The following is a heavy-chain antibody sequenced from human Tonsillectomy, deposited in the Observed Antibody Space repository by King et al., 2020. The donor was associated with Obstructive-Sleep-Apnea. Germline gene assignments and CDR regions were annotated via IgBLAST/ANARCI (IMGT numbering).Heavy chain of an antibody. CDR1: CGSISSDF. D-gene: IGHD3-22*01. CDR3: ARHVGSSGYYGMDV. Sequence: VQLQESGPGLVKPSETLSLTCTVSCGSISSDFWNWIRQSPEKGLEWIGFIYYSGSTNYNPSLKSRVTISVDTSKNQFSLKLSYVTAADTAVYYCARHVGSSGYYGMDVWGQGTTVTVSS. CDR2: IYYSGST. V-gene: IGHV4-59*08. J-gene: IGHJ6*02.